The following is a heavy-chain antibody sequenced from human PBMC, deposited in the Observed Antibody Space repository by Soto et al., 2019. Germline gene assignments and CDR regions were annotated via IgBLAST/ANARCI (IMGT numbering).Heavy chain of an antibody. CDR3: ARDAGYNKFDY. Sequence: PSETLSLTCTVSGGSVSIAGYYWTWIRQHPGKGLEWIGYIYYSGSTYYNPSLKSRVTISLDTSKNQFSLKLSSVTAADTAVYYCARDAGYNKFDYWGQGTLVTVSS. CDR1: GGSVSIAGYY. J-gene: IGHJ4*02. D-gene: IGHD5-12*01. V-gene: IGHV4-31*03. CDR2: IYYSGST.